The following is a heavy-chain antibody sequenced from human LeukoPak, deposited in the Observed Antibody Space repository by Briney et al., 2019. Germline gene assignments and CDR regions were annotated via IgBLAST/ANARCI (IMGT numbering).Heavy chain of an antibody. V-gene: IGHV3-73*01. D-gene: IGHD2-15*01. CDR1: GFTFSGSA. Sequence: PGGSLRLSCAASGFTFSGSAMHWVRQASGKGLEWVGRIRSKANSYATAYAASVKGRFTISRDDSKNTLYLQMNSLRAEDTAVYYCARARAVKLGYCSGGSCYRPAYFDYWGQGTLVTVSS. CDR3: ARARAVKLGYCSGGSCYRPAYFDY. J-gene: IGHJ4*02. CDR2: IRSKANSYAT.